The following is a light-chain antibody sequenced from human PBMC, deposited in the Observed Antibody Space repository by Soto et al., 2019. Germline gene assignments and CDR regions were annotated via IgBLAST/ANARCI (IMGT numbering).Light chain of an antibody. CDR2: DVS. J-gene: IGLJ2*01. CDR1: SSDVGDYDY. CDR3: SSYINSNTRL. Sequence: QSVLTQPASVSGSPGQSITISCTGTSSDVGDYDYVSWYQQHPGKAPKLVIYDVSNRPSGVSHRFSGSKSGNTASLTISGLQAEDEADYYCSSYINSNTRLFGGGTKLTVI. V-gene: IGLV2-14*01.